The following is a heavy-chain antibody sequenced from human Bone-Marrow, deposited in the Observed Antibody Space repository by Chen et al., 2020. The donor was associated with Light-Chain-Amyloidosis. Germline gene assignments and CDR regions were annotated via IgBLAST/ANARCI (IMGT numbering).Heavy chain of an antibody. Sequence: QVQLQQWGAGLLKPSETLSLTCAVYGGSFSGYYWSWSRQPPGKGLEWIGEINHSGSTNYNPSLKSRITISVDTSKNQFSLKLSSVTAAVTAVYYCARVNPNYDFWSGYYWHLDYWGQGTLVTVSS. J-gene: IGHJ4*02. CDR3: ARVNPNYDFWSGYYWHLDY. CDR2: INHSGST. CDR1: GGSFSGYY. V-gene: IGHV4-34*01. D-gene: IGHD3-3*01.